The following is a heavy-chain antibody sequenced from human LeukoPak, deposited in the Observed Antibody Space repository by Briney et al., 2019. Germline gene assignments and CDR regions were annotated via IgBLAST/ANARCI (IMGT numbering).Heavy chain of an antibody. V-gene: IGHV3-33*01. D-gene: IGHD3-10*01. CDR2: IWYDGSNK. CDR3: ARDGSYYYGSGSYPDKIFYYYYYGIDV. J-gene: IGHJ6*02. Sequence: PGGSLRLSCAASGFTFSSYGMHWVRQAPGKGLEWVAVIWYDGSNKYYADSVKGRFTISRDNSKNALYLQMNSLRAEDTAVYYCARDGSYYYGSGSYPDKIFYYYYYGIDVWGQGTTVTVSS. CDR1: GFTFSSYG.